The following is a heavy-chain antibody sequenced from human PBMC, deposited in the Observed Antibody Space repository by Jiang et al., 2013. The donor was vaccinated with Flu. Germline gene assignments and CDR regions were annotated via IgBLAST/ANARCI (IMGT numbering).Heavy chain of an antibody. V-gene: IGHV1-2*02. Sequence: VKVSCKASGYTFTDYYMNWVRQAPGQRLEWMGWINPNGGDTNYAXKFEGRVTMTRDTPISTAYMELSRLTSDDTAVYYCARDVADTSSSVWFDPWGQGTLVTVSS. J-gene: IGHJ5*02. CDR2: INPNGGDT. CDR1: GYTFTDYY. D-gene: IGHD5-18*01. CDR3: ARDVADTSSSVWFDP.